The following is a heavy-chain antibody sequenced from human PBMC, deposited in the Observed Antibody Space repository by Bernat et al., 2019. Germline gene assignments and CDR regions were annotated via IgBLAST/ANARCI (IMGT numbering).Heavy chain of an antibody. V-gene: IGHV3-30-3*01. CDR2: ISYDGSNK. CDR3: ARDRGGIGYYDSSGYFDY. CDR1: GFTFSSYA. Sequence: QVQLVESGGGVVQPGRSLRLSCAASGFTFSSYAMHWVRQAPGKGLEWVAVISYDGSNKYYADSVKGRFTISRDNSKNTLYLQMNSLRAEDTAVYYCARDRGGIGYYDSSGYFDYWGQGTLVTVPS. D-gene: IGHD3-22*01. J-gene: IGHJ4*02.